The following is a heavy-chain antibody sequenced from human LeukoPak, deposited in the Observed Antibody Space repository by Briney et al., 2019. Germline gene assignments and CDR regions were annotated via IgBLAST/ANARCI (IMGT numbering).Heavy chain of an antibody. CDR1: GGSISSHY. Sequence: SETLSLTCTVSGGSISSHYWSWIRQPPGEGLEWIGYIYYSGSTNYNPSLKSRVTISVDTSKNQFSLKLSSVTAADTAVYYCARDLLTTVFRNPGGYYYYYYMDVWGKGTTVTVSS. D-gene: IGHD4-17*01. J-gene: IGHJ6*03. V-gene: IGHV4-59*11. CDR2: IYYSGST. CDR3: ARDLLTTVFRNPGGYYYYYYMDV.